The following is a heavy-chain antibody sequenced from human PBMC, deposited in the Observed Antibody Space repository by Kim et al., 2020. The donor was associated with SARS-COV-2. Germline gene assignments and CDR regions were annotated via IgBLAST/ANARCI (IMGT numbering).Heavy chain of an antibody. V-gene: IGHV3-30*04. CDR1: GFTFSSYG. Sequence: GGSLRLSCAASGFTFSSYGMHWVRQAPGKGLEWVAVITYDGSNKNYVDSVKGRFTISRDNSKNTLYLQMNSLRAEDTAVYYCAREVAPYIRGWIYYYY. D-gene: IGHD5-12*01. CDR2: ITYDGSNK. CDR3: AREVAPYIRGWIYYYY. J-gene: IGHJ6*01.